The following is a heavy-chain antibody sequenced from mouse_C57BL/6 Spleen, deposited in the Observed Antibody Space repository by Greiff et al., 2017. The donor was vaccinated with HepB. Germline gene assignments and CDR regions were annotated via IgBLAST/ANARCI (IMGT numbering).Heavy chain of an antibody. D-gene: IGHD4-1*01. CDR2: INYDGSST. J-gene: IGHJ1*03. CDR3: ARGGRTGTYFDV. Sequence: VQLKQSEGGLVQPGSSMKLSCTASGFTFSDYYMACVRQVPEKGLEWVANINYDGSSTYYLDSLKSRFIISRDNAKNILYLQMSSLKSEDTATYYCARGGRTGTYFDVWGTGTTVTVSS. CDR1: GFTFSDYY. V-gene: IGHV5-16*01.